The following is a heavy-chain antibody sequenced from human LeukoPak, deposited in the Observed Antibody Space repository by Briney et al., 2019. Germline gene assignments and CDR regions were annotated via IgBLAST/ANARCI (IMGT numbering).Heavy chain of an antibody. J-gene: IGHJ6*03. V-gene: IGHV1-2*02. Sequence: ASVKVSCKASGYTFTGYYFHWVRQAPGQGLDWMGWINPNTAGTNYAQKFLGGVTLTWDTSISTAYMELNRLTSDDTAVYYCATSAGDYGAGHYYYMGAWGKGTSVTVSS. CDR3: ATSAGDYGAGHYYYMGA. D-gene: IGHD4-17*01. CDR2: INPNTAGT. CDR1: GYTFTGYY.